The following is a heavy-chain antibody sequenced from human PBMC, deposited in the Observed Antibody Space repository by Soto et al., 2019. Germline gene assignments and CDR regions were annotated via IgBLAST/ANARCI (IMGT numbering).Heavy chain of an antibody. V-gene: IGHV1-46*01. CDR2: INPRGGST. CDR3: PTDTSSSATPFAF. J-gene: IGHJ4*02. Sequence: QVQLVQSGAEVKKPGASVKVSCTSSGYTFTSYYMHWVRQAPGQGLEWMGIINPRGGSTSYAQKFRGSAPMTGATSTNTVHMPLGSLRSEDPAVFYLPTDTSSSATPFAFWAQGPLVTPSP. CDR1: GYTFTSYY. D-gene: IGHD6-13*01.